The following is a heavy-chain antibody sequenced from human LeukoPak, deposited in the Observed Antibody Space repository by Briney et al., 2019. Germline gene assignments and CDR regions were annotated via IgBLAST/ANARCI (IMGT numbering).Heavy chain of an antibody. CDR3: ARRGVGATTWDAFDI. CDR1: GGSIYNSY. Sequence: SETLSLTCSVSGGSIYNSYWSWIRQPPGKGLEWIGYIYYSGSTNYNPSLKSRVTISVDTSKNQFSLQLSSVTAADTAVYYCARRGVGATTWDAFDIWGQGTLVTVSS. J-gene: IGHJ3*02. D-gene: IGHD1-26*01. V-gene: IGHV4-59*08. CDR2: IYYSGST.